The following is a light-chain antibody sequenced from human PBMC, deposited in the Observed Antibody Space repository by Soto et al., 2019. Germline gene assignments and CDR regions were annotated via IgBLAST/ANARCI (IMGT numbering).Light chain of an antibody. V-gene: IGKV3-20*01. CDR2: GAS. J-gene: IGKJ2*01. CDR3: QQYCSSPYT. CDR1: QSVTSNY. Sequence: EIVLTQSPGTLPLSPGERATLSCRASQSVTSNYLAWYQQKPGQAPRLLIYGASSRATGIPDRFSGSGSGTDFPLTISRLGPEDFAVYYCQQYCSSPYTFGQRTKLEIK.